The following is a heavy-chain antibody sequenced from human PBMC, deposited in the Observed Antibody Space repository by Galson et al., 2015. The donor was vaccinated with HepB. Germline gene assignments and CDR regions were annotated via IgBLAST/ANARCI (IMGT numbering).Heavy chain of an antibody. Sequence: PALVKPTQTLTLTCTFSGFSLSTSGVGVGWIRQPPGKALEWLALIYWDDDKRYSPSLKSRLTITKDTSKNQVVLTMTNMDPVDTATYYCAHRPHITIFGVANWFDPWGQGTLVTVSS. CDR3: AHRPHITIFGVANWFDP. D-gene: IGHD3-3*01. CDR1: GFSLSTSGVG. CDR2: IYWDDDK. V-gene: IGHV2-5*02. J-gene: IGHJ5*02.